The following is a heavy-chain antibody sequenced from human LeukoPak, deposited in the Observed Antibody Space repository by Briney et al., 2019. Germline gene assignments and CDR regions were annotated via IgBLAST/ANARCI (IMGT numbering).Heavy chain of an antibody. D-gene: IGHD7-27*01. CDR3: ARDLNWETY. Sequence: GGSLRLSCAAFGFTFSSYWVSWVRQAPGKGLEWVANIKTDGSQIYYVDSVKGRFTISRDNAKNSLYLQMNSLRAEDTAVYYCARDLNWETYWGQGTLVSVSS. CDR1: GFTFSSYW. CDR2: IKTDGSQI. V-gene: IGHV3-7*01. J-gene: IGHJ4*02.